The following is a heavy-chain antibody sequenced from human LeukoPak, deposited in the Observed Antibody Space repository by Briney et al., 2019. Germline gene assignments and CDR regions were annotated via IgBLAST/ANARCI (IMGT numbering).Heavy chain of an antibody. J-gene: IGHJ3*02. CDR3: ARDVYKYDSSGSRAFDI. CDR1: GGSITSGDYY. Sequence: PSETLSLTCTVSGGSITSGDYYWSWLRQPAGKGLEWIGRIYLGGSTNYNPSLKSRVTISVDTSKNQFSLKLSSVTAADTAVYYCARDVYKYDSSGSRAFDIWGQGTMVTVSS. D-gene: IGHD3-22*01. V-gene: IGHV4-61*10. CDR2: IYLGGST.